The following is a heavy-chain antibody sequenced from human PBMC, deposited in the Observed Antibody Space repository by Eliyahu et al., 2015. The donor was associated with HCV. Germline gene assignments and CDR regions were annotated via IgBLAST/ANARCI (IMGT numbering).Heavy chain of an antibody. CDR1: GFTFSDXX. Sequence: EVQLVESGGGLVQPGGSLRLSXAASGFTFSDXXXDWVRQAPGKGLEWVGRVRNKARSYTTGYAASVKGRFTISRDDSKNSVYLQMNSLKSDDTALYYCVRDSTNYCLDVWGQGTTVTVSS. CDR2: VRNKARSYTT. D-gene: IGHD2-2*01. J-gene: IGHJ6*03. CDR3: VRDSTNYCLDV. V-gene: IGHV3-72*01.